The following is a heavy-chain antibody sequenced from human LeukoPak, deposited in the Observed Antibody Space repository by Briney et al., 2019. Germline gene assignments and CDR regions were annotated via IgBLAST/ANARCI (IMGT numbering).Heavy chain of an antibody. D-gene: IGHD3-22*01. V-gene: IGHV3-30*02. J-gene: IGHJ4*02. CDR3: AKGLGYYDSSGYLYYFDY. Sequence: PGGSLRLSCAASGFTFSSYGMHWVRQAPGKGLEWVAFIRYDGSNKYYADSVKGRFTISRDNSKNTLYLQMNSLRAEDTAVYYCAKGLGYYDSSGYLYYFDYWSQGTLVTVSS. CDR2: IRYDGSNK. CDR1: GFTFSSYG.